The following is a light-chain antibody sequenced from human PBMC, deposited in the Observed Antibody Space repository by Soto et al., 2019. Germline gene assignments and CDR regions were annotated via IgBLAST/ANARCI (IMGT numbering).Light chain of an antibody. CDR3: QSYDRSLTCVV. CDR1: TSNIGAGHG. J-gene: IGLJ2*01. CDR2: GNS. Sequence: QSVLTQPPSVSGAPGQRVTSSCTGSTSNIGAGHGVHWYQHLPGTAPKLLMYGNSIRPSGVPDRFSGSKSGTSASLAITGLQAEDEADYYCQSYDRSLTCVVFGGGTKLTVL. V-gene: IGLV1-40*01.